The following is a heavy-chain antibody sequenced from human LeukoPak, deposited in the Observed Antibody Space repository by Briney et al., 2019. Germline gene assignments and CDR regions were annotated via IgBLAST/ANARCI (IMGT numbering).Heavy chain of an antibody. CDR1: GFNFNSYS. J-gene: IGHJ4*02. V-gene: IGHV3-21*04. Sequence: GGSLRLSCAASGFNFNSYSMNCVRQAPGKGLEWVSSISNDNNYIYYTDSVKGRFTISRDYAKSSLYLQMNSLRAEDTAVYYCAKGGYGSGVFDYWGQGTLVTVSS. CDR3: AKGGYGSGVFDY. D-gene: IGHD3-10*01. CDR2: ISNDNNYI.